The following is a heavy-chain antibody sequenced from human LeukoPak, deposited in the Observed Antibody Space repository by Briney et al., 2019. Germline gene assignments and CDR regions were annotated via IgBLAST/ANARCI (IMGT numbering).Heavy chain of an antibody. CDR2: IESDGTKE. CDR3: AKEGSGWYYLDY. D-gene: IGHD6-19*01. Sequence: GSLRLSCAASGFRFSSHDIHWVRQAPGKGLEWVTFIESDGTKEYYAGSVKGRFTISRDNSKNTVYVQMNTLRAEDTAVYYCAKEGSGWYYLDYWGQGTVVTVSS. J-gene: IGHJ4*02. V-gene: IGHV3-30*02. CDR1: GFRFSSHD.